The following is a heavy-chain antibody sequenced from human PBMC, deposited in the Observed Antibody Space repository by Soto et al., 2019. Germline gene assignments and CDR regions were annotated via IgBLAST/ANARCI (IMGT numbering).Heavy chain of an antibody. CDR2: IYYSGST. CDR1: GGSISSGGYY. V-gene: IGHV4-31*03. D-gene: IGHD2-2*02. CDR3: ARGFGEVPAAIRPAFDI. J-gene: IGHJ3*02. Sequence: QVQLQESGPGLVKPSQTLSLTCTVSGGSISSGGYYWSWIRQHPGKGLEWIGYIYYSGSTYYNPSLKSRVTISVDTSKNQFSLKLSSVTAADTAVYYCARGFGEVPAAIRPAFDIWGPGTMVTVSS.